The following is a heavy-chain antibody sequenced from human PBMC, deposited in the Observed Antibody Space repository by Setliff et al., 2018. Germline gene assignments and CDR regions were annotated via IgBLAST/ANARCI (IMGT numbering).Heavy chain of an antibody. J-gene: IGHJ4*02. CDR3: ARDLGHGGDSDY. V-gene: IGHV4-4*07. CDR1: GGSISSYY. Sequence: PSETLSLTCTVSGGSISSYYWSWIRQPAGKGLEWIGHIYIGGSANYNPSLKSRVTMSVDTSKKQFSLNLTSLTAADTAVYYCARDLGHGGDSDYWGQGILVTVSS. D-gene: IGHD2-21*02. CDR2: IYIGGSA.